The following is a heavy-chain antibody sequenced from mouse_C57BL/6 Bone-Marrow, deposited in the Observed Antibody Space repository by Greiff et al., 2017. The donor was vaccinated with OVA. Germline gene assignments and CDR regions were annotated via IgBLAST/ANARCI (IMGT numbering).Heavy chain of an antibody. J-gene: IGHJ2*01. CDR3: ARHYYGSLDY. D-gene: IGHD1-1*01. CDR1: GYTFTSYW. CDR2: IDPSDSET. Sequence: QVQLQQSGAELVRPGSSVKLSCKASGYTFTSYWMHWVKQRPIQGLEWIGNIDPSDSETHYNQKFKDKATLTVDKSSSTAYMQLSSLTSEDSAVYNCARHYYGSLDYWGQGTTLTVSS. V-gene: IGHV1-52*01.